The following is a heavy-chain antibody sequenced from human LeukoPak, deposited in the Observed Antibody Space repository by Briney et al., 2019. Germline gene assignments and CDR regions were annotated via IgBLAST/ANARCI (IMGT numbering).Heavy chain of an antibody. J-gene: IGHJ4*02. CDR1: GGSISSYY. V-gene: IGHV4-4*07. CDR3: AREVPRYYDSSGYYHYFDY. Sequence: SETLSLTCTVSGGSISSYYWSWIRQPAGKGLEWIGRIYTSGSTNYNPSLKSRVTMSVDTSKNQFSLKLSSVTAADTAVYYRAREVPRYYDSSGYYHYFDYWGQGTLVTVSS. CDR2: IYTSGST. D-gene: IGHD3-22*01.